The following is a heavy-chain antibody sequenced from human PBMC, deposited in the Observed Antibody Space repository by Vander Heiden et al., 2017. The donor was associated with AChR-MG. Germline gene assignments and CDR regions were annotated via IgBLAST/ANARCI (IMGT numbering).Heavy chain of an antibody. D-gene: IGHD2-8*02. Sequence: EVQLVESGGGLVQPGGSLRLSCAASGFTFSSYWMHWVRQAPGKGLVWVSRIKSDGSSTAYADSGKGRFTISRDNAKNTRYLKMNSLRAEETAVYYCARDTQDCTGGVCYFQHWCQVTLVTVSS. J-gene: IGHJ1*01. CDR2: IKSDGSST. CDR3: ARDTQDCTGGVCYFQH. CDR1: GFTFSSYW. V-gene: IGHV3-74*01.